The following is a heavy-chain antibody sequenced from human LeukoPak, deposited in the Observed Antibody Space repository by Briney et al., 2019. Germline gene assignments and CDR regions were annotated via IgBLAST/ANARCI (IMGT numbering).Heavy chain of an antibody. J-gene: IGHJ4*02. D-gene: IGHD5-12*01. Sequence: SVKVSCKASGGTFSSYAISWVRQAPGRGLEWMGGIIPIFGTANYAQKFQGRVTITADESTSTAYMELSSLRSEDTAVYYCARDPIGIVATMRDYWGQGTLVTVPS. CDR1: GGTFSSYA. CDR2: IIPIFGTA. CDR3: ARDPIGIVATMRDY. V-gene: IGHV1-69*13.